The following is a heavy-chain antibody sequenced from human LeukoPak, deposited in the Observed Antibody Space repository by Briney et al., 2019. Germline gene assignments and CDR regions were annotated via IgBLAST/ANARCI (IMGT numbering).Heavy chain of an antibody. CDR1: GYTFTSYG. CDR3: AAGQVLREYYY. D-gene: IGHD3-10*01. J-gene: IGHJ4*02. V-gene: IGHV1-18*01. Sequence: ASVTVSCKDSGYTFTSYGISWVRQAPGQGLEWMGWISAYNGDTNYAQKLQGRVTMTTDTSTSTAYMELRSLRPDDTAVYYCAAGQVLREYYYWGQVTLVTVSS. CDR2: ISAYNGDT.